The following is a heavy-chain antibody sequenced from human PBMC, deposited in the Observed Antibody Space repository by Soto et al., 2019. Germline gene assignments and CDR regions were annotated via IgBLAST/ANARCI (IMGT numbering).Heavy chain of an antibody. Sequence: TETLSLTCDVYGGSFNGYHWSWIRQPPGKGLEWIGEISHSGSTDYNPSLKSRVTISVDTSKNQFSLRVTSVTAADTAVYYCARGGDDYDYGVDVSGQGTTVTVSS. J-gene: IGHJ6*02. V-gene: IGHV4-34*01. CDR2: ISHSGST. CDR1: GGSFNGYH. D-gene: IGHD3-16*01. CDR3: ARGGDDYDYGVDV.